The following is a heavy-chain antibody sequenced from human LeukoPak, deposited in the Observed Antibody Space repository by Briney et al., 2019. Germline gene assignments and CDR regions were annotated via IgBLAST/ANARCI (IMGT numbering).Heavy chain of an antibody. V-gene: IGHV4-39*07. J-gene: IGHJ4*02. CDR3: ARQRSVRRVTALVPYYIDY. Sequence: SETLSLTCILSGGSISSTGYYWGWIRQPPGKGLEWIGSIYYSGSTDYNPSLKSRVTISVDTSKNQFSLKLRSVTAADTAVYYYARQRSVRRVTALVPYYIDYWGQGTLVTVSS. CDR2: IYYSGST. D-gene: IGHD3-10*02. CDR1: GGSISSTGYY.